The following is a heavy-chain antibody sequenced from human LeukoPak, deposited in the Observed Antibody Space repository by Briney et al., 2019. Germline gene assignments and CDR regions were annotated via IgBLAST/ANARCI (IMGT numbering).Heavy chain of an antibody. CDR1: GYTFTSYA. D-gene: IGHD6-6*01. CDR2: INAGNGNT. Sequence: GASVKVSCKASGYTFTSYAMHWVRQAPGQRLEWMGWINAGNGNTKYSQKFQGRVTITRDTSASTAYMELSSLRSEDTAVYYCARGLGIEYSSSSDAFDIWGQGTMVTVSS. CDR3: ARGLGIEYSSSSDAFDI. J-gene: IGHJ3*02. V-gene: IGHV1-3*01.